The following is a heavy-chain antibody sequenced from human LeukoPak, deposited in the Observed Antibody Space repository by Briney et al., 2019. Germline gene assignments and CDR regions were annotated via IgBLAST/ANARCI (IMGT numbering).Heavy chain of an antibody. Sequence: PGGSLRLSCAAPGFTFSSYSMNWVRQAPGKGLEWLSFISGSGTFIYYADSVRRRFTISRDSARNSLYLQMNSLRDEDTAVYFCARDDGLGYWGQGTLVTVSS. CDR3: ARDDGLGY. J-gene: IGHJ4*02. D-gene: IGHD3-16*01. CDR2: ISGSGTFI. CDR1: GFTFSSYS. V-gene: IGHV3-48*02.